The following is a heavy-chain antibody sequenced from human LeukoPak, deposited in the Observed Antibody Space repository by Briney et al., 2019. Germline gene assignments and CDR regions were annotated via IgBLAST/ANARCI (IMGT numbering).Heavy chain of an antibody. CDR3: AKDGLDSSGYDAFDI. J-gene: IGHJ3*02. V-gene: IGHV3-7*01. D-gene: IGHD3-22*01. CDR1: GFTFSSYW. CDR2: IKQDGSEK. Sequence: GGSLRLSCAASGFTFSSYWMSWVRQAPGKGLEWVANIKQDGSEKYYVDSVKGRFTISRDNAKNSLYLQMNSLRAEDTAVYYCAKDGLDSSGYDAFDIWGQGTMVTVSS.